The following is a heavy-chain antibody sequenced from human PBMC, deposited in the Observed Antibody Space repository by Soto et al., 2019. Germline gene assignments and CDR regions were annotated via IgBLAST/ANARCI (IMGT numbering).Heavy chain of an antibody. Sequence: PGGSLRLSCAASGFTFSSYSMNWVRQAPGKGLEWVSSISSSSSYIYYADSVKGRFTISRDNAKNSLYLQMNSLRAEDTAVYYCARGQDIVVVVAATDPRYYYMDVWGKGTTVTVSS. CDR3: ARGQDIVVVVAATDPRYYYMDV. D-gene: IGHD2-15*01. V-gene: IGHV3-21*01. J-gene: IGHJ6*03. CDR2: ISSSSSYI. CDR1: GFTFSSYS.